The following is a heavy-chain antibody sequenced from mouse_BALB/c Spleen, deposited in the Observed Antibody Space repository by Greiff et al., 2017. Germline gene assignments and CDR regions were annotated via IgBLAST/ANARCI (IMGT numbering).Heavy chain of an antibody. CDR3: AREYGSSYAWFAY. CDR2: IWGDGST. CDR1: GFSLTGYG. Sequence: QVQLQQSGPGLVAPSQSLSITCTVSGFSLTGYGVNWVRQPPGKGLEWLGMIWGDGSTDYNSALKSRLSISKDNSKSQVFLKMNSLQTDDTARYYCAREYGSSYAWFAYWGQGTLVTVSA. V-gene: IGHV2-6-7*01. D-gene: IGHD1-1*01. J-gene: IGHJ3*01.